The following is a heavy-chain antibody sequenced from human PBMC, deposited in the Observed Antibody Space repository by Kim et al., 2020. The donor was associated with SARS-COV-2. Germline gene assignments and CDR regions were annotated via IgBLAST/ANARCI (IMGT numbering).Heavy chain of an antibody. CDR3: ANPRQPDY. J-gene: IGHJ4*02. D-gene: IGHD6-13*01. CDR2: GDTP. V-gene: IGHV3-23*01. Sequence: GDTPTYAATVRCRFTVSRDKSQITLYLHMSSLRAEDTAIYYCANPRQPDYWGQGTLVTVSS.